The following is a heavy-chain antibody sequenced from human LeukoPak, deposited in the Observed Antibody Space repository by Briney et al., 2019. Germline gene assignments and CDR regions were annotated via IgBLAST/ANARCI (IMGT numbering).Heavy chain of an antibody. CDR2: ICNSGGT. CDR3: AKTGRPNNSGWYRWFDP. V-gene: IGHV4-4*09. Sequence: SETLSLTCTVSGDSISTYYWSWIRQPPGKGLEWVGCICNSGGTNYNPSLKSRVTISVDTSKNQFSLNLSSVTAADTAVYYCAKTGRPNNSGWYRWFDPWGQGTLVTVSS. CDR1: GDSISTYY. J-gene: IGHJ5*02. D-gene: IGHD6-19*01.